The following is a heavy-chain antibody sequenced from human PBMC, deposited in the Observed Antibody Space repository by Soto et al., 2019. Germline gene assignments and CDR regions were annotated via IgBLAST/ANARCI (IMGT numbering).Heavy chain of an antibody. CDR3: ARGGRITIFGVVIIPEDYYMDV. Sequence: GGSLRLSCAASGFTFSSYWMSWVRQAPGKGLEWVANIKEDGSEKYYVDSVKGRFTISRDNAKTSLYLQMNSLRAEDTAVYYCARGGRITIFGVVIIPEDYYMDVWGKGTTVTVSS. D-gene: IGHD3-3*01. V-gene: IGHV3-7*04. CDR2: IKEDGSEK. J-gene: IGHJ6*03. CDR1: GFTFSSYW.